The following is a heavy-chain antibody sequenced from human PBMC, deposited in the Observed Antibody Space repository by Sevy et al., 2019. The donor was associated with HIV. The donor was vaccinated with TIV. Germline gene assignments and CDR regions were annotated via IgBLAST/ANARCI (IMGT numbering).Heavy chain of an antibody. D-gene: IGHD6-13*01. Sequence: SETLSLTCSVSDDSISSSNYFWGWIRPPQGQGLECFGSIYYTTTTYSNPSLRSRFTLSVDTSKKQFSLKLRSVTAADTAVYYCARHGSWSFYFDYWGQGILVTVSS. CDR3: ARHGSWSFYFDY. V-gene: IGHV4-39*01. CDR2: IYYTTTT. J-gene: IGHJ4*02. CDR1: DDSISSSNYF.